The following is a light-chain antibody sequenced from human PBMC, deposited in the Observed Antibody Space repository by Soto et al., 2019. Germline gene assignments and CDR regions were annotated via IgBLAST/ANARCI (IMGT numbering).Light chain of an antibody. CDR3: CSYAGSYV. CDR1: SSEVGGYNY. CDR2: DVI. J-gene: IGLJ1*01. Sequence: QGELAEPRAVCGFPGQSVTISCTGTSSEVGGYNYVSWYQQHPGKAPKLMIYDVIKRPSGVPDRFSGSKSGNTASVTISGLQAEDEADYYCCSYAGSYVFGTGTK. V-gene: IGLV2-11*01.